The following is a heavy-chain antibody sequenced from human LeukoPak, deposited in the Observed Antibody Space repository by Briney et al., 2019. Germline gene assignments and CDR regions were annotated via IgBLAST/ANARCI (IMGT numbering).Heavy chain of an antibody. D-gene: IGHD6-19*01. CDR2: IRYDGSNK. V-gene: IGHV3-30*02. Sequence: PGGSLRLSCAASGFTFSSYGMHWVRQAPGKGLEWVAFIRYDGSNKYYADSVKGRFTISRDNSKNTLYLQMNGLRAEDTAVYYCAKGTSSGWYFDYWGQGTLVTVSS. CDR3: AKGTSSGWYFDY. J-gene: IGHJ4*02. CDR1: GFTFSSYG.